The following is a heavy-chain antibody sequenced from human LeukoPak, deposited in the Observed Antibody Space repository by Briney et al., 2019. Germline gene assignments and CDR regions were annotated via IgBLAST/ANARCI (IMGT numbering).Heavy chain of an antibody. CDR2: IKSKTDGGTT. J-gene: IGHJ3*02. CDR3: IIAPGLFAFET. Sequence: PGGSLRLSCAASDFTLTKAWVNWIRQAPGEGLEWVGRIKSKTDGGTTDYATPVNGRFTISRDDSTNTVHLQMDSLKTEDTAVYFCIIAPGLFAFETWGQGTMVTVSS. D-gene: IGHD6-13*01. CDR1: DFTLTKAW. V-gene: IGHV3-15*07.